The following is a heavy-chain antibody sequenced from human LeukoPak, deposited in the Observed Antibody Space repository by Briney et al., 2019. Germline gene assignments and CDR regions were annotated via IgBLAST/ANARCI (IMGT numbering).Heavy chain of an antibody. CDR2: IYYSGST. Sequence: PSETLSLTCTVSGGSISSSSYYWGWIRQPPGKGLEWIGSIYYSGSTYYNPSLKSRVTISVDTSKNQFSLKLSSVTAADTAVYYCAREWGITMIVVVITGNDAFDIWGQGTMVTVSS. V-gene: IGHV4-39*07. J-gene: IGHJ3*02. CDR3: AREWGITMIVVVITGNDAFDI. CDR1: GGSISSSSYY. D-gene: IGHD3-22*01.